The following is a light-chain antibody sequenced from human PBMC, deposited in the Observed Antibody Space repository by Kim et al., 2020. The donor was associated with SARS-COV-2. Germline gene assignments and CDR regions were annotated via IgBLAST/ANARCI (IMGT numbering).Light chain of an antibody. CDR2: SDN. V-gene: IGLV1-44*01. J-gene: IGLJ1*01. CDR3: AAWDDSLNGYV. Sequence: QSVLTQPPSASGTPGQRVTISCSGSTSNIGSKSVNWYHHLPGTAPELLIYSDNQRPSGVPDRFSGSKSGTSASLAISGLQSDDEADYYCAAWDDSLNGYVFGTGTKVTVL. CDR1: TSNIGSKS.